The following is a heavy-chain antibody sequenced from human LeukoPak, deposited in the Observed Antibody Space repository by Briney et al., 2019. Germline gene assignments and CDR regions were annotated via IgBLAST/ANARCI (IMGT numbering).Heavy chain of an antibody. J-gene: IGHJ3*02. D-gene: IGHD3-10*01. CDR2: VKSKADDGTT. Sequence: GGSVRLSCEASGFSFTNTWMSWVRQAPGKGLEWVGRVKSKADDGTTDYAAPEHGRFIISRDDSKNTLSLQMNSLKTEDTAVYYCATEGGSGSYYGDDAFDMWGQRTMAAGSS. CDR3: ATEGGSGSYYGDDAFDM. V-gene: IGHV3-15*01. CDR1: GFSFTNTW.